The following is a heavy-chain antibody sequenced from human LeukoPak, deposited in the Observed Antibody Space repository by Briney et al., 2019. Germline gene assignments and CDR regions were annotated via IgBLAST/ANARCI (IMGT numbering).Heavy chain of an antibody. J-gene: IGHJ5*01. V-gene: IGHV1-8*01. D-gene: IGHD6-13*01. Sequence: ASVNASCKASGYTFTSYDIKWVRQATGQGLEWMGWMNPNSGNTGYAQKFQGRVTMTRNTSITTAYMELSSLRSEDTAVYYCARGEGSSWYAWFDSWGQGTLVTVSS. CDR1: GYTFTSYD. CDR3: ARGEGSSWYAWFDS. CDR2: MNPNSGNT.